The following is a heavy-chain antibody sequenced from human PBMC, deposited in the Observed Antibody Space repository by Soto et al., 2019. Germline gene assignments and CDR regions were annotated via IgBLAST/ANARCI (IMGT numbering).Heavy chain of an antibody. Sequence: ASVKVSCKASGYTFTSYYMHWVRQAPGQGLEWMGMIKPTGGSTSYAQKFQGRVTMTRDTSTSTVYMELSSLTSEDTAVYYCARGYDYDILTGYPNWFDPWGQGTLVTVYS. J-gene: IGHJ5*02. CDR2: IKPTGGST. D-gene: IGHD3-9*01. V-gene: IGHV1-46*01. CDR3: ARGYDYDILTGYPNWFDP. CDR1: GYTFTSYY.